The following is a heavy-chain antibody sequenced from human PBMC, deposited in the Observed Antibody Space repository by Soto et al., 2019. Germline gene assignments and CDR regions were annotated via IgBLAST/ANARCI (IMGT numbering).Heavy chain of an antibody. CDR3: AKYSSGWYYPFDY. CDR1: GFTFSSYA. J-gene: IGHJ4*02. Sequence: PGGSLRLSCAASGFTFSSYAMSWVRQAPGKGLEWVSAISGSGVSTYYADSVKGRFTISRDNSKNTLYLQMSSLRAEDTAVYYCAKYSSGWYYPFDYWGQGTLVTVSS. CDR2: ISGSGVST. V-gene: IGHV3-23*01. D-gene: IGHD6-19*01.